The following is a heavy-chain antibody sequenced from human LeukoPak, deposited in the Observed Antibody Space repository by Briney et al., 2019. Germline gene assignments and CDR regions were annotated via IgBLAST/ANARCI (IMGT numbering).Heavy chain of an antibody. Sequence: ASVKVSCKASGYTFTGYYMHWVRQAPGQGLEWMGWINPNSGGTNYAQKFQGRVTMTRNTSISTAYMELSSLRSEDTAVYYCALTMVRGVIKYGRYYMDVWGKGTTVTVSS. J-gene: IGHJ6*03. D-gene: IGHD3-10*01. CDR3: ALTMVRGVIKYGRYYMDV. V-gene: IGHV1-2*02. CDR2: INPNSGGT. CDR1: GYTFTGYY.